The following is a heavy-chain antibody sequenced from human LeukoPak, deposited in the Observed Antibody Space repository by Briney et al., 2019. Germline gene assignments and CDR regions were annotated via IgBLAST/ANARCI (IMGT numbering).Heavy chain of an antibody. CDR3: ARSMSTTMVNWFDP. CDR1: GFTFSSQW. D-gene: IGHD5-18*01. V-gene: IGHV3-74*03. Sequence: GGSLRLSCAASGFTFSSQWMHWVRQTPGKELVWVSTISPDGTITMYADSVKGRFTISRDNAKNTVYIQMNSLRAEDTSVYSCARSMSTTMVNWFDPWGQGTLVTVSS. CDR2: ISPDGTIT. J-gene: IGHJ5*02.